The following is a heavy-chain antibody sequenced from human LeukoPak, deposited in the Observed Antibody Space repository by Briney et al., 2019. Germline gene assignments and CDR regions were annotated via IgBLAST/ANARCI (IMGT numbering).Heavy chain of an antibody. CDR1: GFTVGSNY. J-gene: IGHJ6*03. D-gene: IGHD2-2*01. CDR3: ARGPSLVPATIYYHYMDV. V-gene: IGHV3-53*01. CDR2: IYGDDYT. Sequence: GGSLRLSCAASGFTVGSNYMTWVRQAPGKGLEWVALIYGDDYTFYADSVEGRFTVSRDRSKNTVYLRLNSLRPEDTAVYFCARGPSLVPATIYYHYMDVWAQGPRSPSP.